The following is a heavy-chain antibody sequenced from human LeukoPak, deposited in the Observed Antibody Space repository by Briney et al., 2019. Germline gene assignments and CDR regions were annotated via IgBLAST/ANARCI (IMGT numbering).Heavy chain of an antibody. V-gene: IGHV4-30-2*01. CDR2: IYHSGST. CDR1: GGSISSGDYY. Sequence: SETLSLTCTVSGGSISSGDYYWSWIRQPPGKGLEWIGYIYHSGSTYYNPSLKSQVTISVDTSKNQFSLKLSSVTAADTAVYYCARRRALFVVVVAAISNAFDIWGQGTMVTVSS. CDR3: ARRRALFVVVVAAISNAFDI. D-gene: IGHD2-15*01. J-gene: IGHJ3*02.